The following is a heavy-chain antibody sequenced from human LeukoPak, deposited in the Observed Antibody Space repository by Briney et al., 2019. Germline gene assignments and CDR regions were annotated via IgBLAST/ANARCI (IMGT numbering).Heavy chain of an antibody. CDR2: IYPGDSDT. CDR1: GYSFTNYW. V-gene: IGHV5-51*01. D-gene: IGHD6-13*01. J-gene: IGHJ4*02. CDR3: ARRIAAAGSIGTRYFDY. Sequence: GESLKVSCKGSGYSFTNYWIGWVRQMPGKGLEWMGTIYPGDSDTKYSPSFQGQVTISADKSISTAYLQWSSLKASDTAMYYCARRIAAAGSIGTRYFDYWGQGTLVTVSS.